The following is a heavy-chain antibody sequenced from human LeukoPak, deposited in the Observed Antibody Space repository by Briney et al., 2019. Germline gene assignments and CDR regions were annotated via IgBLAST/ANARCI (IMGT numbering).Heavy chain of an antibody. J-gene: IGHJ3*02. D-gene: IGHD4-17*01. CDR1: GGSISSYY. CDR3: AREHYGGNSDAFDI. Sequence: SETLSLTCTVSGGSISSYYWSWIRQPPGKGLEWIGYIYYSGSTNYNPSLKSRVTISVDTSKNQLSLKLSSVTAADTAVYYCAREHYGGNSDAFDIWGQGTMVTVSS. V-gene: IGHV4-59*01. CDR2: IYYSGST.